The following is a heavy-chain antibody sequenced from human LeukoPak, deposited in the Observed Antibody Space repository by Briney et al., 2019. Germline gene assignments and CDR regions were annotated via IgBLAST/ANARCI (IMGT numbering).Heavy chain of an antibody. J-gene: IGHJ6*03. CDR3: ARGLPDYDFWSGEKYYYYMDV. D-gene: IGHD3-3*01. CDR2: ISAYNGNT. Sequence: ASVKVSCKASGYTFTSCGISWVRQAPGQGLEWMGWISAYNGNTNYAQKLQGRVTMTTDTSTSTAYMELRSLRSDDTVVYYCARGLPDYDFWSGEKYYYYMDVWGKGTTVTVSS. V-gene: IGHV1-18*01. CDR1: GYTFTSCG.